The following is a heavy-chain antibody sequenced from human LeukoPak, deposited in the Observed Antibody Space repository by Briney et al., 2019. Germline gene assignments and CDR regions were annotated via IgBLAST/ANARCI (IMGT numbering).Heavy chain of an antibody. CDR2: IYYSGST. D-gene: IGHD3-10*01. CDR3: ARVAKHFRGGLSFYFMDV. Sequence: SETLSLTCTVSGGSISSGSYYWTWIRQPPGKGLEWIGYIYYSGSTNYNPSLNSRVTISVDTSKKQFSLKLTSVIAADTAVYYCARVAKHFRGGLSFYFMDVWGIGTTVTISS. CDR1: GGSISSGSYY. J-gene: IGHJ6*03. V-gene: IGHV4-61*01.